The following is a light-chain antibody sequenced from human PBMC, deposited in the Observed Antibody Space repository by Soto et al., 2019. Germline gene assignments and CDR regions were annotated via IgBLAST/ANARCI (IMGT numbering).Light chain of an antibody. CDR1: QSVWSTY. Sequence: EIVLTQSPGTLSLSPGERATLSCRASQSVWSTYLAWYQQKPGQAPRLLIYGASSRAAGIPDRFSGSGSGTDFTLIISRLEPEDFAVYYCQHYGSSQYTFGQGTKLEIK. J-gene: IGKJ2*01. V-gene: IGKV3-20*01. CDR3: QHYGSSQYT. CDR2: GAS.